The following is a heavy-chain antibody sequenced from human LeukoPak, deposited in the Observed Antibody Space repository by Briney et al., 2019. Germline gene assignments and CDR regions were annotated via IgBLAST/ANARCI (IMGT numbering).Heavy chain of an antibody. CDR1: GYTFTSYD. Sequence: GASVKVSCKASGYTFTSYDINWVRQAAGQGLEWMGWMNPNSGNTGSAQTLQGRVTMTRDTSRSTAYMELSSLTSEDTAVYYCARGPLVRLPSSFDPWGQGTLVTVSS. D-gene: IGHD3-16*02. CDR2: MNPNSGNT. J-gene: IGHJ5*02. CDR3: ARGPLVRLPSSFDP. V-gene: IGHV1-8*01.